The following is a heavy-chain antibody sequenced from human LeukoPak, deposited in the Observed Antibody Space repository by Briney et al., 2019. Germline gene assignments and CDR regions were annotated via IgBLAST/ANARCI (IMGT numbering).Heavy chain of an antibody. D-gene: IGHD6-13*01. CDR3: AKGIAAAELDY. V-gene: IGHV3-9*01. CDR2: ISWNSGSI. CDR1: GFTFDDYA. J-gene: IGHJ4*02. Sequence: PGGSLRLSCAASGFTFDDYAMHWVRQAPGKGLEWVSGISWNSGSIGYADSVKGRFTISRDNAKNSLYLQMNSLRAEDTALYYCAKGIAAAELDYWGQGTLVTVSS.